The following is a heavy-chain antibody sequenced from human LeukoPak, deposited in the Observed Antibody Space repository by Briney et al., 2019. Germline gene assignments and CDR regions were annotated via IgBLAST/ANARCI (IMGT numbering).Heavy chain of an antibody. D-gene: IGHD5-18*01. V-gene: IGHV3-49*04. CDR2: IRRKAYRGTT. CDR1: GLTFADPA. J-gene: IGHJ6*02. Sequence: LPGGSLTPARSAEGLTFADPAVSSARHPAGGGRGWGDLIRRKAYRGTTEYAPSVKGRFTISRDDTISIAYLQMNSLKTEDTAIYYCTRGPIQLWLYSGMDVWGQGTTVIVSS. CDR3: TRGPIQLWLYSGMDV.